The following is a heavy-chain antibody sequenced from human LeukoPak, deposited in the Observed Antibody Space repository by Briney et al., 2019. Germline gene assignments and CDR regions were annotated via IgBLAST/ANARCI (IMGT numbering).Heavy chain of an antibody. CDR2: IYSGGST. D-gene: IGHD3-22*01. Sequence: PGGSLRLSCAASGFTFSSYAMSWVRQAPGKGLEWVSVIYSGGSTYYADSVKGRFTISRDNSKNTLYLQMNSLRAEDTAVYYCARKSYYYDSSGYYVAYFDYWGQGTLVTVSS. CDR3: ARKSYYYDSSGYYVAYFDY. J-gene: IGHJ4*02. CDR1: GFTFSSYA. V-gene: IGHV3-53*01.